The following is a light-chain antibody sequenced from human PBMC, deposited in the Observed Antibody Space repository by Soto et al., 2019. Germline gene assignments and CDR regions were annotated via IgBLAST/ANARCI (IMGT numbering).Light chain of an antibody. CDR2: GAS. V-gene: IGKV3-20*01. J-gene: IGKJ3*01. CDR1: QSVSSSY. Sequence: EIVLTQSPGTLSLSPEERATLSCRASQSVSSSYLAWYQQKPGQAPRLLIYGASSRATGIPDRFSGSGSGTDFTLTISRLEPEDFAVYYCQQYGSSPPGGTFGPGTKVDIK. CDR3: QQYGSSPPGGT.